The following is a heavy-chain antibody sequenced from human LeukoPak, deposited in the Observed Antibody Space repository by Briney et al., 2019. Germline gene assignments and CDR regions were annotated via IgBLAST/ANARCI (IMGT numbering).Heavy chain of an antibody. D-gene: IGHD3-16*02. J-gene: IGHJ4*02. CDR2: FDPEDGET. CDR1: GYTLTELS. V-gene: IGHV1-24*01. Sequence: ASVKVSCKVSGYTLTELSMHWVRQAPGKGLEWMRGFDPEDGETIYAQKFQGRVTMTEDTSTDTAYMELSSLRSEDTAVYYCATDSAVIGPHTTERGPFDYWGQGTLVTVSS. CDR3: ATDSAVIGPHTTERGPFDY.